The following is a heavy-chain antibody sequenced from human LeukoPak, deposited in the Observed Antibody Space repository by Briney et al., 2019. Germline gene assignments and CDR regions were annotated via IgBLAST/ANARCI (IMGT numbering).Heavy chain of an antibody. Sequence: GRSLRLSCAASGFTFSSYGMHWVRQAPGKGLEWVAVIWYDGSNKYYADSVKGRFTISRGNSKNTLYLQMNSLRAEDTAVYYCARVRYYYDSSGHMDVWGQGTTVTVSS. CDR1: GFTFSSYG. J-gene: IGHJ6*02. CDR3: ARVRYYYDSSGHMDV. CDR2: IWYDGSNK. D-gene: IGHD3-22*01. V-gene: IGHV3-33*01.